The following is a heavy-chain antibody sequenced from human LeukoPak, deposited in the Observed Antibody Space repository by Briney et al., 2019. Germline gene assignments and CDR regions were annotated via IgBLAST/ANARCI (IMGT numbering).Heavy chain of an antibody. V-gene: IGHV6-1*01. Sequence: SQTLSFTCAISGDSVSSNSASWNWLRQSPSRGLEWLGRTYYRSKWSNDYAPSVKSRITINPDTSRTQFSLQLNSVTPEDTAVYYCARDRDSDYEWGPFDPWGQGTLVTVSS. CDR2: TYYRSKWSN. CDR3: ARDRDSDYEWGPFDP. CDR1: GDSVSSNSAS. J-gene: IGHJ5*02. D-gene: IGHD4-11*01.